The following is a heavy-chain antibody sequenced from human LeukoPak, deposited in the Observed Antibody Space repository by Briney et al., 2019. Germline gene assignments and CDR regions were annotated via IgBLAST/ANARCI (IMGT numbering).Heavy chain of an antibody. Sequence: PGGSLRLSCAASGFTFSSYWMHWVRQAPGKGLVWVSRIHSDGSSTSYADSVRGRFTISRDDAKRTLYLQMNSLRAEDTAVYYCARSGWPYYFDYWGQGTLVTVSS. D-gene: IGHD3-22*01. V-gene: IGHV3-74*01. CDR1: GFTFSSYW. J-gene: IGHJ4*02. CDR3: ARSGWPYYFDY. CDR2: IHSDGSST.